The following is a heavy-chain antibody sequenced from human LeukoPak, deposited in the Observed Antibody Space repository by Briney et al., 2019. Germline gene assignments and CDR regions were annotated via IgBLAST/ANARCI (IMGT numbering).Heavy chain of an antibody. CDR3: ARDRRGNWNDETGFDY. D-gene: IGHD1-20*01. V-gene: IGHV4-61*01. Sequence: SETLSLTCAVSGFSISSGYYWGWIRQPPGKGLEWIGYIYYSGSTNYNPSLKSRVTISVDTSKNQFSLKLSSVTAADTAVYYCARDRRGNWNDETGFDYWGQGTLVTVSS. CDR2: IYYSGST. J-gene: IGHJ4*02. CDR1: GFSISSGYY.